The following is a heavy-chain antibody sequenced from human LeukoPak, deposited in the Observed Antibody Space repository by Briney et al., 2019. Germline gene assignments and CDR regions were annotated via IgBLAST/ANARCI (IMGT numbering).Heavy chain of an antibody. V-gene: IGHV3-74*01. CDR3: AHGDHSSFDG. CDR2: IDSDGTTR. CDR1: GSSLSTYW. D-gene: IGHD3-10*01. Sequence: GGSLRLSCVASGSSLSTYWMHWVRQTPGKGLVWVSRIDSDGTTRNYADPVKGRFTISRDNAKNTLYLQMNSLRPEDTAVYYCAHGDHSSFDGWGQGILVTVSS. J-gene: IGHJ4*02.